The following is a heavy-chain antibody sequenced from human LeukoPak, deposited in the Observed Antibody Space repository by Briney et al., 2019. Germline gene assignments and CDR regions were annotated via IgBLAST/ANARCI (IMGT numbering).Heavy chain of an antibody. CDR2: INHNGNVN. V-gene: IGHV3-7*03. CDR1: GFTFSSYW. Sequence: GGSLRLSCAASGFTFSSYWMNWARQAPGKGLEWVASINHNGNVNYYGDSVKGRFTISRDNAKNSLYLQMSNLRAEDTAVYFCARRGGLDVWGQGATVTVSS. J-gene: IGHJ6*02. D-gene: IGHD3-10*01. CDR3: ARRGGLDV.